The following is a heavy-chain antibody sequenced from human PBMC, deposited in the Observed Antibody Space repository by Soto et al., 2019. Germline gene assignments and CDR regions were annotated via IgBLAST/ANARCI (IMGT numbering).Heavy chain of an antibody. J-gene: IGHJ4*02. D-gene: IGHD6-19*01. CDR2: ISSSSSYI. V-gene: IGHV3-21*01. CDR3: AREVRGYVQTVAGPPVGY. Sequence: PGGSLRLSCAASGFTFSSYSMNWVRQAPGKGLEWVSSISSSSSYIYYADSVKGRFTISRDNAKNSLYLQMNSLRAEDTAVYYWAREVRGYVQTVAGPPVGYGGQGTVVTFSS. CDR1: GFTFSSYS.